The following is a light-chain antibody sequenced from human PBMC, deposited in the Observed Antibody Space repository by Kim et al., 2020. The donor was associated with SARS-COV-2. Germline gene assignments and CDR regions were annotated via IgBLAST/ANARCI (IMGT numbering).Light chain of an antibody. Sequence: GDRVTITCRASRNIATWVAWYQQKPGEAPRLLIYKASNLKSGVPSRFSGSGSGTEFTLTSDSLQADDLATYYCQQYKSYPWTFGQGTKV. CDR3: QQYKSYPWT. J-gene: IGKJ1*01. V-gene: IGKV1-5*03. CDR1: RNIATW. CDR2: KAS.